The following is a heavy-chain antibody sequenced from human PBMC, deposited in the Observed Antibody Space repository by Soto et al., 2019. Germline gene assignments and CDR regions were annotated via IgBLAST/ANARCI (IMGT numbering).Heavy chain of an antibody. J-gene: IGHJ5*02. Sequence: EVQLVESGGGLVQPGGSLRLSCTASGFTFSSYWMNWVRQAPGKGLEWVGNIKEDGSEKFYVDSVKGRFTISRDNAKNSLDLDMNSLRVEDTAIYFCARDFGGTWGQGPLVTVSS. CDR2: IKEDGSEK. CDR3: ARDFGGT. D-gene: IGHD1-26*01. CDR1: GFTFSSYW. V-gene: IGHV3-7*05.